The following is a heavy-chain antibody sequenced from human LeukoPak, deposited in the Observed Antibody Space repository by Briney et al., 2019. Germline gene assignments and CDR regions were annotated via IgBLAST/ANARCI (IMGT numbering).Heavy chain of an antibody. V-gene: IGHV4-34*01. CDR3: ARAVGWYLNYYYYYMDV. CDR2: INHSGST. CDR1: GGSFSGYY. J-gene: IGHJ6*03. Sequence: SETLSLTCAVYGGSFSGYYWSWIRQPPGKGLEWIGEINHSGSTNYNPSLKSRVTISVDTSKNQFSLKLSSVTAADTAVYYCARAVGWYLNYYYYYMDVWGKGTTVTVSS. D-gene: IGHD6-19*01.